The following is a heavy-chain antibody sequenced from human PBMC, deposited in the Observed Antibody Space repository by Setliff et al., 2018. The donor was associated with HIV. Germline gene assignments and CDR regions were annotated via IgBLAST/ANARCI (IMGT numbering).Heavy chain of an antibody. CDR3: ARLYYLVGNWFDP. J-gene: IGHJ5*02. CDR1: GGSVIKDKFY. CDR2: LYDTGST. Sequence: SETLSLTCSVSGGSVIKDKFYWGWIRQAPAKGLEWIGTLYDTGSTYYNPTLKSRVTISVDTSKNQFSLKLSSVTAADTAVYYCARLYYLVGNWFDPWGQGTLVTVSS. D-gene: IGHD2-2*01. V-gene: IGHV4-39*01.